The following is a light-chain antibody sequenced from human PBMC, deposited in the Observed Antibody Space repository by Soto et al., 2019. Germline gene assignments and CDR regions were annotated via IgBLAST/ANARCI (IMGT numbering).Light chain of an antibody. CDR3: QQLRMYPST. CDR2: AAS. CDR1: QDIAIY. V-gene: IGKV1-9*01. Sequence: IQFTQSPSSLSASVVDRVTITCRASQDIAIYLAWYQQKPGEAPKLLIYAASTLYGGVPSRFSGSGSGTDFALTITSLQAEDFATYYCQQLRMYPSTFGGGTKVDIK. J-gene: IGKJ4*01.